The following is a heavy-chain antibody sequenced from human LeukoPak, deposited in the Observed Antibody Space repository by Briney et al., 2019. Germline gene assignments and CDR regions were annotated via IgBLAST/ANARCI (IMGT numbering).Heavy chain of an antibody. CDR2: ISYDGSNK. V-gene: IGHV3-30*18. CDR1: GFTFSSYG. Sequence: GGSLRLSCAASGFTFSSYGMHWVRQAPGKGLEWVAVISYDGSNKYYADSVEGRFTISRDNSKNTLYLQMNSLRAEDTAVYYCAKDRMRYSSSWYGGLDYWGQGTLVTVSS. D-gene: IGHD6-13*01. J-gene: IGHJ4*02. CDR3: AKDRMRYSSSWYGGLDY.